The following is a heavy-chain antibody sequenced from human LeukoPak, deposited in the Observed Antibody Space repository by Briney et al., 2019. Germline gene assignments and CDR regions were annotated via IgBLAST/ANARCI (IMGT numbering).Heavy chain of an antibody. Sequence: GGSLRLSCAASGFTFSSYSMNWVRQAPGKGLEWVSYISSSSSTIYYADSVKGRFTISRDNSKNTLYLQMNSLRAEDTAVYYCATTGYSSRNYWGQGTLVTVSS. CDR2: ISSSSSTI. V-gene: IGHV3-48*01. CDR3: ATTGYSSRNY. D-gene: IGHD6-13*01. J-gene: IGHJ4*02. CDR1: GFTFSSYS.